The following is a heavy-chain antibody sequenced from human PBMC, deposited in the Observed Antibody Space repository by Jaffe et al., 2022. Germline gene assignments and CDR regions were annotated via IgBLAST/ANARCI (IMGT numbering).Heavy chain of an antibody. CDR2: INHSGST. V-gene: IGHV4-34*01. Sequence: QVQLQQWGAGLLKPSETLSLTCAVYGGSFSGYYWSWIRQPPGKGLEWIGEINHSGSTNYNPSLKSRVTISVDTSKNQFSLKLSSVTAADTAVYYCARGKGGILWFRELWYWGQGTLVTVSS. D-gene: IGHD3-10*01. CDR3: ARGKGGILWFRELWY. CDR1: GGSFSGYY. J-gene: IGHJ4*02.